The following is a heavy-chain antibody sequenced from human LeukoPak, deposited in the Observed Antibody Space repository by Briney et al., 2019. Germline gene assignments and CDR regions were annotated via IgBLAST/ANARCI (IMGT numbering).Heavy chain of an antibody. V-gene: IGHV4-39*01. CDR2: IYYSGST. CDR3: ARRRSGPYYYDSSGYLPDAFDV. D-gene: IGHD3-22*01. J-gene: IGHJ3*01. Sequence: SETLSLTCTVSGGSISSSSYYWGWIRQPPGKGLEWIGSIYYSGSTYYNPSLKSRVTISVDTSKNQFSLKLSSVTAADTAVYYSARRRSGPYYYDSSGYLPDAFDVWGQGTMVTASS. CDR1: GGSISSSSYY.